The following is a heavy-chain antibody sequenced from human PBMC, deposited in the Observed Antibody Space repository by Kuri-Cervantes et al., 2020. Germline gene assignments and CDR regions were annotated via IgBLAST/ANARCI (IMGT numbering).Heavy chain of an antibody. Sequence: SETLSLTCNVSGASISSYYWGWIRQPPGKGLEWIGSIYYSGSTYYNPSLKSRVTISVDTSKNQFSLKLSSVTAADTAVYYCASKRYIRFDYWGQGTLVTVSS. V-gene: IGHV4-39*07. CDR2: IYYSGST. CDR1: GASISSYY. D-gene: IGHD1-1*01. CDR3: ASKRYIRFDY. J-gene: IGHJ4*02.